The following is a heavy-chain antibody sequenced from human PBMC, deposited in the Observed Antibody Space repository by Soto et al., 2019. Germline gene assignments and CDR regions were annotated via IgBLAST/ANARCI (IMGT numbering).Heavy chain of an antibody. D-gene: IGHD1-1*01. CDR1: GGSISSYY. CDR2: IYYSGST. CDR3: ARGYNYYYYYGMDV. V-gene: IGHV4-59*01. Sequence: SETLSLTCTVSGGSISSYYWSWIRQPPGKGLEWIGYIYYSGSTNYNPSLKSRVTISADTSKNQFSLKLSSVTAADTAVYYCARGYNYYYYYGMDVWGQGTTVTVSS. J-gene: IGHJ6*02.